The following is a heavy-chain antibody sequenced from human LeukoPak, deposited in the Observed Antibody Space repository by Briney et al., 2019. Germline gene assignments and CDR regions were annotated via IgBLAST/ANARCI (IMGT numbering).Heavy chain of an antibody. CDR1: GFTFSSYG. Sequence: GGXLRLSCAASGFTFSSYGMHWVRQAPGKGLEGVAFIRYDGSKKYYADSVKGGVTIYRDNSKNTLYLQMNSLRAEDTAVYYCAKDITTYYYDSSVDYWGQGTLVTVSS. CDR3: AKDITTYYYDSSVDY. D-gene: IGHD3-22*01. J-gene: IGHJ4*02. CDR2: IRYDGSKK. V-gene: IGHV3-30*02.